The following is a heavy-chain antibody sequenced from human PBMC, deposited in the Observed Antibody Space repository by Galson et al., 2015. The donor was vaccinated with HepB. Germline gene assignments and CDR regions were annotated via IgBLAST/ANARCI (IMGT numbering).Heavy chain of an antibody. Sequence: SGAEVKKPGESLKISCKGSGYSFTSYWIGWVRQMPGKGLEWMGIIYPGDSDTRYSPSFQGQVTISADKSISTAYLQWSSLKASDTAMYYCARQPKNLGYCSSTSCYSDAFDIWGQGTMVTVSS. J-gene: IGHJ3*02. CDR2: IYPGDSDT. D-gene: IGHD2-2*02. V-gene: IGHV5-51*01. CDR1: GYSFTSYW. CDR3: ARQPKNLGYCSSTSCYSDAFDI.